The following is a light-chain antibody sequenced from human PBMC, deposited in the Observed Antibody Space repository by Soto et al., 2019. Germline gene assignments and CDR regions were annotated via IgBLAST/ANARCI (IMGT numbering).Light chain of an antibody. V-gene: IGKV3-15*01. CDR1: QSVSNY. CDR3: QQYNNWPPVLT. CDR2: GAS. J-gene: IGKJ4*01. Sequence: EIVLTQSPGTLSLSPGQIATLSWRAGQSVSNYLAWYQQKPGQAPRLLIYGASTRATGIPARFSGSGSGTEFTLTISSLQSEDFAVYYCQQYNNWPPVLTFGGGTKVDIK.